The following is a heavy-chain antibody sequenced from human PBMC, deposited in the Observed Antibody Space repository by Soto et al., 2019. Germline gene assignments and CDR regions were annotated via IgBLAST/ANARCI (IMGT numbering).Heavy chain of an antibody. CDR1: GGSISSGGYY. Sequence: PSETLSLTCTVSGGSISSGGYYWSWIRQHPGTGLEWIGHISYSGSTYYNTSLKSRVTISVDTSRNQFSLKLSSVTAADTAVYYCARRYGDCFDFWGQGTLVTVSS. CDR3: ARRYGDCFDF. CDR2: ISYSGST. V-gene: IGHV4-31*03. D-gene: IGHD4-17*01. J-gene: IGHJ4*02.